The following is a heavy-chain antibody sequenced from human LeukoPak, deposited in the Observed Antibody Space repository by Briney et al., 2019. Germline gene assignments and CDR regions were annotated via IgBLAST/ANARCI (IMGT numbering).Heavy chain of an antibody. V-gene: IGHV3-53*01. CDR3: ATWPGGWYGEDS. D-gene: IGHD6-19*01. CDR1: GGTVSSNF. J-gene: IGHJ4*02. CDR2: IYGGGST. Sequence: PGGSVSLSCASSGGTVSSNFMGWVRQAPGKGLEWVSVIYGGGSTYYADSAKGRFTISRDTSKNTLYLQMNSLRAEDTAVYYCATWPGGWYGEDSWGQGTLVTVSS.